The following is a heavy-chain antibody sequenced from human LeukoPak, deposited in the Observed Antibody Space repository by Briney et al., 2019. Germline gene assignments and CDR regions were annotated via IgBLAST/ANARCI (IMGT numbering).Heavy chain of an antibody. J-gene: IGHJ4*02. CDR1: GYTFTSYG. D-gene: IGHD3-16*01. V-gene: IGHV1-18*01. CDR3: ARDTWTKSTFGGVTPHDY. Sequence: ASVKVSCRASGYTFTSYGISWVRQAPGQGLEWMGWISAYNGNTNYAQKLQGRVTMTTDTSTSTAYMELRSLRSDDTAVYYCARDTWTKSTFGGVTPHDYWGQGTLVTVSS. CDR2: ISAYNGNT.